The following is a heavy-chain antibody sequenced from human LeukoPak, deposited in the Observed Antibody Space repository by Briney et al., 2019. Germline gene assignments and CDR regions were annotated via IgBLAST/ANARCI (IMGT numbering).Heavy chain of an antibody. CDR3: ARVTDYDYVWGSYRYGTYFDY. V-gene: IGHV3-53*01. Sequence: GGSLRLSCAASGFTVSNYTINWVRQAPGKGLEWVSVIYSGGSTYYADSVKGRFTISRDNSKNTLYLQMNSLRAEDTAVYYCARVTDYDYVWGSYRYGTYFDYWGQGTLVTVSS. CDR1: GFTVSNYT. CDR2: IYSGGST. D-gene: IGHD3-16*02. J-gene: IGHJ4*02.